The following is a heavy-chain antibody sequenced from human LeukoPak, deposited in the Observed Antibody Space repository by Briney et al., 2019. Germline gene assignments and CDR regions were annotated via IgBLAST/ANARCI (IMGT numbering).Heavy chain of an antibody. J-gene: IGHJ3*02. D-gene: IGHD2-15*01. Sequence: ASVKVSCKASGYTFTSYGISWVRQAPGQGLEWMGWISAYNGNTNYAQKLQGRVTITRDTSASTAYMELSSLRSEDTAVYYCARAGGPYDAFDIWGQGTMVTVSS. CDR2: ISAYNGNT. CDR3: ARAGGPYDAFDI. V-gene: IGHV1-18*01. CDR1: GYTFTSYG.